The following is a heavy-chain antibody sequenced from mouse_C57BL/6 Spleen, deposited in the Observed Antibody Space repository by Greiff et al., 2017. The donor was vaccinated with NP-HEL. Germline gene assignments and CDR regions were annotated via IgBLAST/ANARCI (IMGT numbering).Heavy chain of an antibody. J-gene: IGHJ3*01. D-gene: IGHD1-1*01. CDR3: TRAYYGSSSWFAY. Sequence: VKLMESGAELVRPGASVTLSCKASGYTFTDYEMHWVKQTPVHGLEWIGAIDPETGGTAYNQKFKGKAILTADKASSTAYMELRSLTSEDSAVYYCTRAYYGSSSWFAYWGQGTLVTVSA. CDR1: GYTFTDYE. CDR2: IDPETGGT. V-gene: IGHV1-15*01.